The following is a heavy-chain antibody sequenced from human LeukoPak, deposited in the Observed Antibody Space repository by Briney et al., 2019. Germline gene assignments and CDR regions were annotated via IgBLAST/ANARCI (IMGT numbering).Heavy chain of an antibody. CDR3: ARDRNIVVVPAVLFDY. J-gene: IGHJ4*02. D-gene: IGHD2-2*01. CDR1: GFTFSSYL. V-gene: IGHV3-7*01. CDR2: IKQDGSEK. Sequence: PGGSLRLSCAASGFTFSSYLMSWVRQAPGKGLEWVANIKQDGSEKYYVDSVKGRFTISRDNAKNSLYLQMNSLRAEDTAVYYCARDRNIVVVPAVLFDYWGQGTLVTVSS.